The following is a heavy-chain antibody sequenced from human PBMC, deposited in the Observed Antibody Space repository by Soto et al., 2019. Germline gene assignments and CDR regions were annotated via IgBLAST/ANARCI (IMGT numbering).Heavy chain of an antibody. J-gene: IGHJ6*02. CDR3: ARGLVPAAPYYYYGMDV. D-gene: IGHD2-2*01. CDR1: GFTFSSYW. Sequence: EVQLVESGGGLVQPGGSLRLSCAASGFTFSSYWMSWVRQAPGKGLEWVANIKQDGSEKYYVDSVKGRFTISRDNAKNSLYLQMNSLRAEDTAVYYCARGLVPAAPYYYYGMDVWGQGTTVTVSS. V-gene: IGHV3-7*03. CDR2: IKQDGSEK.